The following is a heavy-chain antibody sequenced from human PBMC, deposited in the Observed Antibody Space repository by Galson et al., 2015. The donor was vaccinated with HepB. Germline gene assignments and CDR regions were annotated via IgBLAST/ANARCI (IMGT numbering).Heavy chain of an antibody. D-gene: IGHD5-12*01. Sequence: SLRLSCAASGFTFSIYGMNWVRQAPGKGLEWVSGITGNGDTTYYAAPVRGRFTISRDNSKNTVYVQMNSLRAEDTAVYYCAKTRGFYDFGGQGTLVTVSS. CDR2: ITGNGDTT. V-gene: IGHV3-23*01. J-gene: IGHJ4*02. CDR3: AKTRGFYDF. CDR1: GFTFSIYG.